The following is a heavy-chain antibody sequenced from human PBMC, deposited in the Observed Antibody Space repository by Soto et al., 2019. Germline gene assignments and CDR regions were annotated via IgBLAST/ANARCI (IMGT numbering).Heavy chain of an antibody. CDR3: ARDKNLYYYYGMDV. V-gene: IGHV1-69*13. CDR1: GGTLSSYA. J-gene: IGHJ6*02. CDR2: IIPIFGTA. D-gene: IGHD1-7*01. Sequence: ASVKVSCKASGGTLSSYAISWVRQAPGQGLEWMGGIIPIFGTANYAQKFQGRVTITADESTSTAYMELSSLRSEDTAVYYCARDKNLYYYYGMDVWGQGTTVTVSS.